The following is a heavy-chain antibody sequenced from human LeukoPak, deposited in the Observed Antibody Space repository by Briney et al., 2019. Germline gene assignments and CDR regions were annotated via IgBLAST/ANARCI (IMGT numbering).Heavy chain of an antibody. D-gene: IGHD2-15*01. V-gene: IGHV3-23*01. Sequence: GGSLRLSCATSGLTFSRHGMSWVRQAPGRGLEWVSGISATGGSTYYADSVKGRFTISRDNSKNTLYLQMNSLRAEDTAVYYCAKGFIGYCSGGRCSTFDYWGQGTLVTVSS. CDR1: GLTFSRHG. CDR2: ISATGGST. CDR3: AKGFIGYCSGGRCSTFDY. J-gene: IGHJ4*02.